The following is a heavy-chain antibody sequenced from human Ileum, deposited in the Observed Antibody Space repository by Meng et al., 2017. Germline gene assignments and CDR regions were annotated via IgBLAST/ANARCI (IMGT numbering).Heavy chain of an antibody. CDR1: DGHSGGYA. Sequence: RPWGLCSFSSSAYDGHSGGYAGIWIRRTPGKELWWIGELNHSASTNYTPSLKSRVTISLYTSKNPFSLRLSSVSAADTAVYYCARGGGRYGTDFDYWGQGTLVTVSS. D-gene: IGHD3-16*01. J-gene: IGHJ4*02. CDR2: LNHSAST. CDR3: ARGGGRYGTDFDY. V-gene: IGHV4-34*01.